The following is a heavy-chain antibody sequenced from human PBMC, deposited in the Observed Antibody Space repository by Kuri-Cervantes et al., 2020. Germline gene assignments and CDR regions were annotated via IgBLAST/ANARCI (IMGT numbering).Heavy chain of an antibody. D-gene: IGHD5-24*01. Sequence: GESLKISCAASGFTFDNAWMSWVRQAPGKGLEWVGRIKSNSDGGATDYAPPVKDRFSISRDDSKNTLYLQMNSLKTDDTAVYYCTTDVENPPWLQLLSRYWGQGTLVTVSS. J-gene: IGHJ1*01. CDR2: IKSNSDGGAT. CDR3: TTDVENPPWLQLLSRY. CDR1: GFTFDNAW. V-gene: IGHV3-15*01.